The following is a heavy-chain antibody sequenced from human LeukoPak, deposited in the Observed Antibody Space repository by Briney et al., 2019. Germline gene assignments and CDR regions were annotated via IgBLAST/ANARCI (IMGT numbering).Heavy chain of an antibody. J-gene: IGHJ4*02. D-gene: IGHD4-17*01. CDR2: ISSSSSYI. V-gene: IGHV3-21*01. CDR1: GFTFSSYS. Sequence: GGSLRLSCAASGFTFSSYSMNWVRQAPGKGLEWVSSISSSSSYIYYADSVKGRFTISRDNAQSSLYLQMNSLRAEDTAVYYCARDDYGDFPFDYWGQGTLVTVSS. CDR3: ARDDYGDFPFDY.